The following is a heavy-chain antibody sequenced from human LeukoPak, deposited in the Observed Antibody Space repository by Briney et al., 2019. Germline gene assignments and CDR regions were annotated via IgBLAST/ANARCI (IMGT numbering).Heavy chain of an antibody. Sequence: PGRSLRLSCAASGFTFISYAMHWVGQAPGKGLEWVEVISYDGSNKYYADSVKGRFTISRDNSKNTLYLQMNSLRAGDTAVYYCASMGTLIAVAGHGFDYWGQGTLVTVSS. V-gene: IGHV3-30-3*01. CDR3: ASMGTLIAVAGHGFDY. CDR1: GFTFISYA. CDR2: ISYDGSNK. D-gene: IGHD6-19*01. J-gene: IGHJ4*02.